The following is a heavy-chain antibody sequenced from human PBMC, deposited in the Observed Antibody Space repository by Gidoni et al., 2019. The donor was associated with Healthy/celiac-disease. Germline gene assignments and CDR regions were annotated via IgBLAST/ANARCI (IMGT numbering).Heavy chain of an antibody. J-gene: IGHJ4*02. D-gene: IGHD6-6*01. CDR2: ISYDGSNK. CDR3: ARDRALAALDY. Sequence: QVQLVESGGGVVQPWMSLRLSCSASGFTFSSYAMHWVRQAPGKGLEWVAVISYDGSNKYYADSVKGRFTSSRDNSKNTLYLQMNSLRAEDTAVYYCARDRALAALDYWGQGTLVTVSS. CDR1: GFTFSSYA. V-gene: IGHV3-30-3*01.